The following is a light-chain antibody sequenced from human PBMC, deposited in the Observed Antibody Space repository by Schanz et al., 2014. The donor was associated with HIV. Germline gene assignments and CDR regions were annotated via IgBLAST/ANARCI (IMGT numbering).Light chain of an antibody. CDR1: QDISNY. CDR2: DAS. J-gene: IGKJ1*01. Sequence: DIQMTQSPSSLSASVGDRVTITCQASQDISNYLNWYQQKPGKAPKLLIYDASNLETGVPSRFSGSGSGTEFTLTIINVQPDDSATYYCHQYATSAWTFGQGTKVEIK. CDR3: HQYATSAWT. V-gene: IGKV1-33*01.